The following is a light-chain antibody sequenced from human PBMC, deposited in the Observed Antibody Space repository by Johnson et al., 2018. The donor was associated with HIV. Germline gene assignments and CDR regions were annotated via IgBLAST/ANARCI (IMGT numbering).Light chain of an antibody. CDR1: TSNIGDHS. Sequence: QSVLTQPPSVSAAPGRWVTVSCSGTTSNIGDHSVSWFQHLPGAAPKLLIYDNDRRPSGVPDRFSGSKSAASATLDITGLQSGDECDYYCATWAASLGANVIGPGTKVTV. CDR2: DND. CDR3: ATWAASLGANV. J-gene: IGLJ1*01. V-gene: IGLV1-51*02.